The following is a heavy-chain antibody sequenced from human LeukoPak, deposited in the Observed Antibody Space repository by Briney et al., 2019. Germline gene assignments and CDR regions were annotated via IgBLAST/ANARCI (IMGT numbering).Heavy chain of an antibody. Sequence: PSETLSLTCTVSGGSISSYYWSWIRQPPGKGLEWIGYIYYSGSTNYNPSLESRVTISVDTSKNQFSLKLSSVTAADTAVYYCARLLEDCSGGSCYPADYYYYGMDVWGQGTTVTVSS. CDR1: GGSISSYY. V-gene: IGHV4-59*08. CDR2: IYYSGST. CDR3: ARLLEDCSGGSCYPADYYYYGMDV. D-gene: IGHD2-15*01. J-gene: IGHJ6*02.